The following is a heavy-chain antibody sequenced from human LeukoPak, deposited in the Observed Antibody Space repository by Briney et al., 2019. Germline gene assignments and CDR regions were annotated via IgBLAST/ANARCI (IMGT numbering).Heavy chain of an antibody. D-gene: IGHD3-22*01. CDR3: ARRYYYDSSGYPFDY. Sequence: GESLKISCKGSGYSLTSYWIGWVRQMPGKGLEWMGIIYPGDSDTRYSPSFQGQVTISADKSISTAYLQWSSLKASDTAMYYCARRYYYDSSGYPFDYWGQGTLVTVSS. CDR2: IYPGDSDT. V-gene: IGHV5-51*01. CDR1: GYSLTSYW. J-gene: IGHJ4*02.